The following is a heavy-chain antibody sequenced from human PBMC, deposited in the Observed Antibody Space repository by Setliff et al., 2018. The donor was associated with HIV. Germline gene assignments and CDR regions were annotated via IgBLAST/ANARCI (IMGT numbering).Heavy chain of an antibody. CDR1: GFTFDDYA. V-gene: IGHV3-9*03. D-gene: IGHD6-13*01. CDR3: AKGDHTISSSWSPYFDY. Sequence: GGSLRLSCAASGFTFDDYAMHWVRQAPGKGLEWVSGISWNSGSIGYADSVKGRFTISRDNAKNSLYLQMNSLRAEDMALYYCAKGDHTISSSWSPYFDYWGQGTLVTVS. J-gene: IGHJ4*02. CDR2: ISWNSGSI.